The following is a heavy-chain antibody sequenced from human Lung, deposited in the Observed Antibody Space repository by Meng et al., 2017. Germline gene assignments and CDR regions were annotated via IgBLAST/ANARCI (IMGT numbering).Heavy chain of an antibody. CDR3: AKDLSKQQQLGELDY. V-gene: IGHV3-30*18. J-gene: IGHJ4*02. CDR2: ISYDGSNK. D-gene: IGHD6-13*01. Sequence: QVQLVESGGGVVQPGRSLRLSCAASGFTFSSYGMHWVRQAPGKGLEWVAVISYDGSNKYYADSVKGRFTISRDNSKNTLYLQMNSLRAEDPAVYYCAKDLSKQQQLGELDYWGQGTLVTVSS. CDR1: GFTFSSYG.